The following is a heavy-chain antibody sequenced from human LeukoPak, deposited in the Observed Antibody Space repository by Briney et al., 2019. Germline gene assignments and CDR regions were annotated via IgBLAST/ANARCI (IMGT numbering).Heavy chain of an antibody. J-gene: IGHJ4*02. CDR2: INPNSGGT. V-gene: IGHV1-2*02. D-gene: IGHD2-2*01. CDR1: GYTFTGYY. CDR3: ARLGVVPARNFDY. Sequence: ASVKVSCKASGYTFTGYYMHWVRQAPGQGLEWMGWINPNSGGTNYAQKFQGRVTVTRDTSISTAYMELSRLRSDDTAVYYCARLGVVPARNFDYWGQGTLVTVSS.